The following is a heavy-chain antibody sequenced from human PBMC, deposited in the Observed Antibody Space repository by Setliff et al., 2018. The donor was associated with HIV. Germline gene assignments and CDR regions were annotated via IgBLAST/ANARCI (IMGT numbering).Heavy chain of an antibody. CDR2: ISSNGGST. CDR3: ARGLGYCSAGSGSCYLDY. CDR1: GFTFSSYA. V-gene: IGHV3-64D*09. J-gene: IGHJ4*02. Sequence: GGSLRLSCSASGFTFSSYAMHWVRQAPGKGLEYVSAISSNGGSTYYADSVKGRFTISRDNSKNTLYLQMSSLRAEDTAVYYCARGLGYCSAGSGSCYLDYWGQGTLVTVSS. D-gene: IGHD2-8*02.